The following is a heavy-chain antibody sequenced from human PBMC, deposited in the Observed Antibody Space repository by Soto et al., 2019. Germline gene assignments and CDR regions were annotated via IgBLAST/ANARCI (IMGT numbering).Heavy chain of an antibody. CDR3: TRDGVQIIDFDSVYYGLDV. D-gene: IGHD3-16*01. Sequence: PGGSLRLSCKGSGFTFGDYALNWFRQSPGKGLEWGGFIRSKVYGGTADYAASVKGRFTISRDDSKSIAYLQMNSLKTDDTAVYYCTRDGVQIIDFDSVYYGLDVWGPGNTVTVSS. CDR2: IRSKVYGGTA. V-gene: IGHV3-49*03. J-gene: IGHJ6*02. CDR1: GFTFGDYA.